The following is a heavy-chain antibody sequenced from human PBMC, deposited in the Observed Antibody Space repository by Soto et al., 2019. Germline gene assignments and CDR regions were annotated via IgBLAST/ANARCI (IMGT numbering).Heavy chain of an antibody. D-gene: IGHD1-26*01. J-gene: IGHJ5*02. V-gene: IGHV3-15*01. CDR3: SATFPEAPFDP. CDR2: IKSKTDGGTT. CDR1: GFTFSNAW. Sequence: GGSLRLSCAASGFTFSNAWMSWVRQAPGKGLEWVGRIKSKTDGGTTDYAAPVKGRFTISRDDAKNTLCLQMNSLKTEDTAVYYCSATFPEAPFDPWGQGTLVTVSS.